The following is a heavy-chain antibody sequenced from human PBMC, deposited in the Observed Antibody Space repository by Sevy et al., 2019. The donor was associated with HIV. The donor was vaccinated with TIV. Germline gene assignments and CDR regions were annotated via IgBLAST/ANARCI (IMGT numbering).Heavy chain of an antibody. V-gene: IGHV3-48*03. CDR1: GFTFSSYE. CDR3: AIIQLWSHYYYGMDV. J-gene: IGHJ6*02. Sequence: GGSLRLSCAASGFTFSSYEMNWVRQAPGKGLEWVSYISSSGSTIYYADSVKGRFTISRDNAKDSLYLQMNSLRAEDTAVYYCAIIQLWSHYYYGMDVWGQGTTVTVSS. D-gene: IGHD5-18*01. CDR2: ISSSGSTI.